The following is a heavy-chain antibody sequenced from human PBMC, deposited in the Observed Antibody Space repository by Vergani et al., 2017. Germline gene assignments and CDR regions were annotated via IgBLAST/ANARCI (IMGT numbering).Heavy chain of an antibody. CDR3: ARYSSSWSPYFDY. CDR1: GGSISSYY. CDR2: IYYSGST. Sequence: QVQLQESGPGLVKPSETLSLTCTVSGGSISSYYWSWIRQPPGKGLEWIGYIYYSGSTNYNPSLKSRVTISVDTSKNQFSLKLSSVTAADTAVYYCARYSSSWSPYFDYWGQGTLVTVSS. V-gene: IGHV4-59*12. J-gene: IGHJ4*02. D-gene: IGHD6-13*01.